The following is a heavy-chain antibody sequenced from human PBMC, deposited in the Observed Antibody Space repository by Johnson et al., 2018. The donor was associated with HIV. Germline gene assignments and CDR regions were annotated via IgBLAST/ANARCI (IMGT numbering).Heavy chain of an antibody. J-gene: IGHJ3*02. D-gene: IGHD6-13*01. V-gene: IGHV3-15*01. CDR1: GLTFINAW. CDR2: LYSKTDCGST. CDR3: TTDQLQQLVHDAFDI. Sequence: VQLVEPGGGVVQPGGSLRLPCAASGLTFINAWLSRVRQAPGPGLEWVGRLYSKTDCGSTEYAAPVKGRFTISRDDSKNTLYLQMNSLKTEDTAVYYCTTDQLQQLVHDAFDIWGQGTMVTVSS.